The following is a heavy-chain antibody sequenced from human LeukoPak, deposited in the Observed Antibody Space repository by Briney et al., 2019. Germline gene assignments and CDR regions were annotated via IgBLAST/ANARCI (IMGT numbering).Heavy chain of an antibody. V-gene: IGHV4-61*01. CDR2: IYYSGST. Sequence: SETLSLTCTVSGASISTNTYYWSWIRQPPGKGLEWIAYIYYSGSTNYNPSLKSRVTISVDTSKNQFSLKLSSVTAADTAVYYCARVYYSNSYDYWYFDLWGRGTLVTVSS. CDR1: GASISTNTYY. J-gene: IGHJ2*01. D-gene: IGHD6-13*01. CDR3: ARVYYSNSYDYWYFDL.